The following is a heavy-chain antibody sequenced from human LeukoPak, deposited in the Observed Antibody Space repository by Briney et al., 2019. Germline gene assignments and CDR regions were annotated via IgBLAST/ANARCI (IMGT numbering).Heavy chain of an antibody. CDR2: ITASGGNT. Sequence: GGSLRLSCAASGFTFSSYAMGWVRQAPGKGLEWVSAITASGGNTYCADSVKGRFTISRDNSKNTLYLQVNSLRAEDTAVYYCAKGNGVSYGRYYFDYWGQGTLVTVSS. V-gene: IGHV3-23*01. CDR1: GFTFSSYA. CDR3: AKGNGVSYGRYYFDY. D-gene: IGHD5-18*01. J-gene: IGHJ4*02.